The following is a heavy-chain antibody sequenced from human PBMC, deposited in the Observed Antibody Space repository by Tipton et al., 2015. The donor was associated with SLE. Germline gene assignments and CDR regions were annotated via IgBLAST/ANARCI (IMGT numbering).Heavy chain of an antibody. CDR2: INHSGST. CDR3: AREWQQLWYFDL. J-gene: IGHJ2*01. D-gene: IGHD6-13*01. Sequence: LRLSCAVYGGSFRGYYWSWIRQPPGKGLEWIGEINHSGSTNYNPSLKGRVIISVDTSKNQFSLKLNSVTAADTAVYYCAREWQQLWYFDLWGRGTLVTVSS. CDR1: GGSFRGYY. V-gene: IGHV4-34*01.